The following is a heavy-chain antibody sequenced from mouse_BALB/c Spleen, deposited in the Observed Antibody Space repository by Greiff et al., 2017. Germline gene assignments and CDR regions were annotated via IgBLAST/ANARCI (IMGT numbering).Heavy chain of an antibody. V-gene: IGHV1S29*02. CDR1: GYTFTDYN. CDR2: IYPYNGGT. Sequence: EVQLVESGPELVKPGASVKISCKASGYTFTDYNMHWVKQSHGKSLEWIGYIYPYNGGTGYNQKFKSKATLTVDNSSSTAYMELRSLTSEDSAVYYCARRRYYGSSLYAMDYWGQGTSVTVSS. CDR3: ARRRYYGSSLYAMDY. D-gene: IGHD1-1*01. J-gene: IGHJ4*01.